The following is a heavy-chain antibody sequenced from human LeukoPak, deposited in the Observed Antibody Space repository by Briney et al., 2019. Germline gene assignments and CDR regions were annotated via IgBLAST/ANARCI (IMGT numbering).Heavy chain of an antibody. CDR2: IYYSGST. V-gene: IGHV4-59*01. CDR1: GGSISSYY. D-gene: IGHD6-6*01. Sequence: SETLSLTCTASGGSISSYYWSWIRQPPGKGLVWIGYIYYSGSTNYNPSLKSRVTISVDTSKNQFSLKLSSVAAADTAVYYCARVKNSSSSSYLNTYYYYGMDVWGQGTTVTVSS. CDR3: ARVKNSSSSSYLNTYYYYGMDV. J-gene: IGHJ6*02.